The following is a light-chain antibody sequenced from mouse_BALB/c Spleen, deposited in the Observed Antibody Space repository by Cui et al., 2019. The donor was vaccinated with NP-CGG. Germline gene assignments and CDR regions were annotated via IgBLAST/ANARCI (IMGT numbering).Light chain of an antibody. V-gene: IGLV1*01. CDR3: ALWYSNHWV. J-gene: IGLJ1*01. CDR1: TGAVTTSNY. CDR2: GTN. Sequence: QAVVTQESALTTSPGEKVTLTCRSSTGAVTTSNYANWVQEKPDHLFTGLIGGTNNRVPGVPARFSGSLIEDKAALTITGAQTEDEAIYFCALWYSNHWVFGGGTKLTVL.